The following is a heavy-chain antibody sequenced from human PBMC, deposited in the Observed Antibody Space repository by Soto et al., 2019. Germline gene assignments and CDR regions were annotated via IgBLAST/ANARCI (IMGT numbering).Heavy chain of an antibody. CDR1: GGSISSSSYY. D-gene: IGHD4-4*01. Sequence: SETLSLTCTVSGGSISSSSYYWGWIRQPPGKGLEWIGSIYYSGSTYYNPSLKSLVTISVDTSKNQFSLKLSSVTAADTAVYSCARHLTTRYSNYLDDWGQGTLVTVSS. CDR2: IYYSGST. J-gene: IGHJ4*02. V-gene: IGHV4-39*01. CDR3: ARHLTTRYSNYLDD.